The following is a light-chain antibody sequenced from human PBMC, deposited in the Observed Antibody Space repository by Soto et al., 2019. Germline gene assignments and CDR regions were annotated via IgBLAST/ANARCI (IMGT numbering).Light chain of an antibody. J-gene: IGLJ2*01. Sequence: QSVLTHLASVSGSPGQSLTISCTGTSGDVGGYNYVSWYQQHPGKAPKLMIYDVSNRPSGVSNRFSGSKSGNTASLTISGLQAEDEADYYCSSYTSSSKVVFGGGTKLTGL. CDR1: SGDVGGYNY. CDR3: SSYTSSSKVV. CDR2: DVS. V-gene: IGLV2-14*01.